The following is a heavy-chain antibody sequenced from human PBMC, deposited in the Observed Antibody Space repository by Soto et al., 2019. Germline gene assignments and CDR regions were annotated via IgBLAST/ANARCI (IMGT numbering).Heavy chain of an antibody. V-gene: IGHV3-30*18. CDR2: ISYDGSNK. CDR3: AKDISTMRAKYFDY. CDR1: GFTFSSYG. J-gene: IGHJ4*02. Sequence: VGSLRLSCAASGFTFSSYGMHWVRQAPGKGLEWVAVISYDGSNKYYADSVKGRFTISRDNSKNTLYLQMNSLRAEDTAVYYCAKDISTMRAKYFDYWGQGTLVTVSS. D-gene: IGHD3-22*01.